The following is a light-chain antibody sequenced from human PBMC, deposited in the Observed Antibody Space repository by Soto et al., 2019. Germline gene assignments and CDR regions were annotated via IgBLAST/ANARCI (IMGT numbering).Light chain of an antibody. CDR2: DAS. CDR1: QSISSW. V-gene: IGKV1-5*01. Sequence: DIQMTQSPSTLSASVGDRVTITCRASQSISSWLAWYQQKPGKAPKLLIYDASSLESGVPSRFSGSGSVTEFALTISSLQPDDFATYYCQQYNIYPWTFGQGTKGEIK. J-gene: IGKJ1*01. CDR3: QQYNIYPWT.